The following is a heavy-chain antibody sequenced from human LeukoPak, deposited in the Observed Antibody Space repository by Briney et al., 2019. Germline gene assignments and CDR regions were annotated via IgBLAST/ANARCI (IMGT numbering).Heavy chain of an antibody. D-gene: IGHD1-26*01. CDR1: GGSISTYSYY. Sequence: PSETLSLTCTVSGGSISTYSYYWGWIRQPPGKGLEWIGSMYYSGNTYYNPSLKSRVTISVDTSKNQFSLKLSSVTAADTAVYYCATSFPPTYYFDYWGQGTLVTVSS. CDR3: ATSFPPTYYFDY. CDR2: MYYSGNT. V-gene: IGHV4-39*07. J-gene: IGHJ4*02.